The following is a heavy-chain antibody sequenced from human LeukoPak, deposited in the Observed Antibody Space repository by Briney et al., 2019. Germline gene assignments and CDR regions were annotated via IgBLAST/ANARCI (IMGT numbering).Heavy chain of an antibody. Sequence: SVKVSCKASGGTFSSYAISWVRQAPGQGLEWMGGVIPIFGTANYAQRFQGRVTITADESTSTAYMELSSLRSEDTAVYYCARGNSSWSRVPDYWGQGTLVTVSS. CDR3: ARGNSSWSRVPDY. J-gene: IGHJ4*02. CDR2: VIPIFGTA. CDR1: GGTFSSYA. V-gene: IGHV1-69*13. D-gene: IGHD6-13*01.